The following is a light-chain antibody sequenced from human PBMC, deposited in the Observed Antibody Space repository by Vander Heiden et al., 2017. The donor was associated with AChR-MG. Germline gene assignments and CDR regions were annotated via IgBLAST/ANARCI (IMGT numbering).Light chain of an antibody. CDR3: QQYGSSPGT. J-gene: IGKJ1*01. CDR1: QSVSSSY. V-gene: IGKV3-20*01. Sequence: EIVLTPSPGTLCLSPGEKATLSCRASQSVSSSYLAWYQQKPGQAPRLLIYGASSRATGIPDRFSGSGSGTDFTLTISRLEPEDFAVYYCQQYGSSPGTFGQGTKVEIK. CDR2: GAS.